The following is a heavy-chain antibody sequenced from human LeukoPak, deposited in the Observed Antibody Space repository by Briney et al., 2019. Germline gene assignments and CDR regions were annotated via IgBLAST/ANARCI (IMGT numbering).Heavy chain of an antibody. CDR2: IYYSGST. D-gene: IGHD3-22*01. V-gene: IGHV4-39*01. CDR1: GGSISSSSYY. Sequence: SSETLSLTCTVSGGSISSSSYYWGWIRQPPGKGLEWIGSIYYSGSTYYNPSLKSRVTISVDTSKNQFSLKLSSVTAADTAVYYCAGLHHHYYDSSGYSLELPQGGFDPWGQGTLVTVSS. CDR3: AGLHHHYYDSSGYSLELPQGGFDP. J-gene: IGHJ5*02.